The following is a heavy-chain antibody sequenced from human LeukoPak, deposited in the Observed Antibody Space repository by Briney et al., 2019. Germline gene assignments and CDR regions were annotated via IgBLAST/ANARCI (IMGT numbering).Heavy chain of an antibody. V-gene: IGHV3-30*18. CDR3: VKDYSGSGSIDY. CDR1: GFTFSSYG. D-gene: IGHD3-10*01. J-gene: IGHJ4*02. CDR2: ISYDGSDK. Sequence: GGSLRLSCAASGFTFSSYGMHWVRQAPGKGLEWVAVISYDGSDKYYADSVKGRFTISRDNSKNTLYLQMNSLRAEDTALYYCVKDYSGSGSIDYWGQGTLVTVSS.